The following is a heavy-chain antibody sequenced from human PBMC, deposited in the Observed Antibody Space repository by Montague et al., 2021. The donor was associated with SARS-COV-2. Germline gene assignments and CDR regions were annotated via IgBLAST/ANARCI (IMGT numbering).Heavy chain of an antibody. Sequence: LSLTCSVSGGSLSTYYWSWIRQPPGKGLEWIGYIDDSGTTHYNPSLRSRATISLDLSKNQFSLDLNSVTAADTAVYYCARNAYNHYGLDVWGQGTTVTVSS. CDR3: ARNAYNHYGLDV. CDR2: IDDSGTT. CDR1: GGSLSTYY. V-gene: IGHV4-59*08. J-gene: IGHJ6*02.